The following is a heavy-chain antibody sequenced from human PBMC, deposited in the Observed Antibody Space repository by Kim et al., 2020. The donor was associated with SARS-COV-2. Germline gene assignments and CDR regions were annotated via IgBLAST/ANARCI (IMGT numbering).Heavy chain of an antibody. CDR1: GFTFSSYW. J-gene: IGHJ4*02. CDR3: GRRSGYSYGYEGIDY. D-gene: IGHD5-18*01. Sequence: GGSLRLSCAASGFTFSSYWMHWVRQAPGKGLVWVSRINGDGSRTTYADSVKGRFTISRDNAKNTLYLKMNSLRDEDTAIYYCGRRSGYSYGYEGIDYWGQGSLVTVSS. CDR2: INGDGSRT. V-gene: IGHV3-74*03.